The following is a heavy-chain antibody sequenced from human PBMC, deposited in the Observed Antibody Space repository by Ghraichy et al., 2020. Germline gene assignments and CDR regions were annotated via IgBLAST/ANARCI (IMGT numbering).Heavy chain of an antibody. Sequence: GGSLRLSCPASGFAFSSYDINWVRQATGKGLEWVSAIGTAGDTYYPGSVKGRFTISRENAKNSLYLQMNSLRAGDTAVYYCARARDRYSSSWYGPDGMDVWGQGTTVTVSS. CDR1: GFAFSSYD. CDR3: ARARDRYSSSWYGPDGMDV. D-gene: IGHD6-13*01. V-gene: IGHV3-13*01. CDR2: IGTAGDT. J-gene: IGHJ6*02.